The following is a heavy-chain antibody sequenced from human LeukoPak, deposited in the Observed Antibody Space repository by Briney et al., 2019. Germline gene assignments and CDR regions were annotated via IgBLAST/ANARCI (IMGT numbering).Heavy chain of an antibody. V-gene: IGHV4-38-2*02. D-gene: IGHD6-19*01. Sequence: PSETLSLTCTVSGYSISSGYYWGWIRQPPGKGLEWIGSIYHCGSTYYNPSLKSRVTISVDTSKNQFSLKLSSVTAADTAVYYCARSLGSSGWFPGYYWGQGTLVTVSS. CDR2: IYHCGST. CDR3: ARSLGSSGWFPGYY. J-gene: IGHJ4*02. CDR1: GYSISSGYY.